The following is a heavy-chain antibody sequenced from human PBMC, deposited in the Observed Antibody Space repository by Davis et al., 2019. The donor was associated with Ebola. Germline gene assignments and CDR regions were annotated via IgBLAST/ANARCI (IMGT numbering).Heavy chain of an antibody. J-gene: IGHJ5*02. Sequence: SETLSLTCAVSGGSISSSNWWSWVRQPPGKGLEWIGEIYHSGSTNYNPSLKSRVTISVDKSKNQFSLKLSSVTAADTAVYYCARLIGSYPNWFDPWGQGTLVTVSS. D-gene: IGHD1-26*01. CDR1: GGSISSSNW. CDR2: IYHSGST. V-gene: IGHV4-4*02. CDR3: ARLIGSYPNWFDP.